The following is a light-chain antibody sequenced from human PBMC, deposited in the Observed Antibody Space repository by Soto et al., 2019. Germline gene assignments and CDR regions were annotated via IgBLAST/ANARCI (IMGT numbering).Light chain of an antibody. V-gene: IGLV4-69*01. J-gene: IGLJ3*02. CDR1: SGHSSYA. CDR3: QTWGTGILV. CDR2: LNSDGSH. Sequence: QSVLTQSPSASASLGASVKLTCTLSSGHSSYAIAWHQQQPEKGPRYLMKLNSDGSHSKGDGIYDRFSGSSSGTERSLTISSLQSEDEADYYCQTWGTGILVFGGGTKLTVL.